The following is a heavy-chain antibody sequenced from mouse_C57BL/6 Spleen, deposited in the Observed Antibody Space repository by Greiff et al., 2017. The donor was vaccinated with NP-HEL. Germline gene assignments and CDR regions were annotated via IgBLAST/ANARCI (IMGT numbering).Heavy chain of an antibody. D-gene: IGHD2-3*01. CDR3: TVDGSYGGAMDY. Sequence: EVQRVESGEGLVKPGGSLKLSCAASGFTFSSYAMSWVRQTPEKRLEWVAYISSGGDYIYYADTVKGRFTISRDNARNTLYLQMSSLKSEDTAMYYCTVDGSYGGAMDYWGQGTSVTVSS. J-gene: IGHJ4*01. V-gene: IGHV5-9-1*02. CDR2: ISSGGDYI. CDR1: GFTFSSYA.